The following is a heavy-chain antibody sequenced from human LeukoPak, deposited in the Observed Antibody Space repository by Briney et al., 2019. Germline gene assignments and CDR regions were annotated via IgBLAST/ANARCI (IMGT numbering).Heavy chain of an antibody. Sequence: ASVQVSCKASGYTFTGYYMHWVRQAPGQGLEWMGRINPNSGGTNYAQKFQGRVTMTRDTSISTAYMELSRLRSDDTAVYYCASPSYYYEIWSAFDIWGQGTMVTVSS. CDR2: INPNSGGT. J-gene: IGHJ3*02. D-gene: IGHD3-22*01. CDR1: GYTFTGYY. V-gene: IGHV1-2*06. CDR3: ASPSYYYEIWSAFDI.